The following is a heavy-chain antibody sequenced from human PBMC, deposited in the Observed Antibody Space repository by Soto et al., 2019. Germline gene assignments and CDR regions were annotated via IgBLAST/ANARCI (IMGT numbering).Heavy chain of an antibody. D-gene: IGHD4-17*01. CDR2: MHRNGNST. CDR3: AIAHRWGYEYGDYGDS. V-gene: IGHV3-20*04. CDR1: GFSLEEYG. J-gene: IGHJ5*01. Sequence: EVQLVESGGGVVRPGGSLRLACVVSGFSLEEYGMSWVRQAPGKGPEWVSGMHRNGNSTGYADAVKGRFTISRDDAKNSLSLQMSSLRAEDTAFYYCAIAHRWGYEYGDYGDSWGHGTLVTVSS.